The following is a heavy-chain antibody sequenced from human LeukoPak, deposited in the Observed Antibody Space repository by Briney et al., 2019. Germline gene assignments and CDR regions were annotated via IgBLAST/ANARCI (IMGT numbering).Heavy chain of an antibody. D-gene: IGHD3-10*01. J-gene: IGHJ4*02. Sequence: GASVKVSCKASGYTFTSYGVTWVRQAPGQGLEWMGWISAYNGKTDYAQQLQGRVTMTTDTSTNTAYMGLRSLRSDDTAVYYCARDADHYYGSGSYFVDYWDQGTLVTVSS. CDR3: ARDADHYYGSGSYFVDY. CDR2: ISAYNGKT. V-gene: IGHV1-18*01. CDR1: GYTFTSYG.